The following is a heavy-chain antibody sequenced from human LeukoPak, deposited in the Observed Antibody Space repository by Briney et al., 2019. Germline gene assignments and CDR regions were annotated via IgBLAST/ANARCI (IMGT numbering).Heavy chain of an antibody. Sequence: PGGSLRLSCAASGFSFSSYNMNWDRQAPGKGLEWVSSISGNSDSIYYANSVRGRFTISRDNAKNSLFLQMTSLRAEDTAVYYCASLAVGYSSAFFDYWGQGTLVAVSS. J-gene: IGHJ4*02. V-gene: IGHV3-21*06. CDR2: ISGNSDSI. CDR3: ASLAVGYSSAFFDY. CDR1: GFSFSSYN. D-gene: IGHD6-25*01.